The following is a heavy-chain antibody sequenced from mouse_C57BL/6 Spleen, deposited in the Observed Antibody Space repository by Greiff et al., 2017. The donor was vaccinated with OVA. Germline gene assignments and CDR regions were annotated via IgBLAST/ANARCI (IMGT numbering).Heavy chain of an antibody. D-gene: IGHD2-10*01. CDR2: FYPGRGSI. Sequence: VQLQQSGAELVKPGASVKLSCKASGYTFTEYTIHWVKQRSGQGLEWIGWFYPGRGSIKYNEKFKDKATLTADKSSSTVYMELSRLTSEDSAVYFCARHEVAYYGNYGGFSWFAYWGQGTLVTVSA. CDR3: ARHEVAYYGNYGGFSWFAY. V-gene: IGHV1-62-2*01. CDR1: GYTFTEYT. J-gene: IGHJ3*01.